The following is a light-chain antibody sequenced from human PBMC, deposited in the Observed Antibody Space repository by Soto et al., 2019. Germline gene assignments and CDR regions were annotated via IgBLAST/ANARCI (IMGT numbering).Light chain of an antibody. V-gene: IGLV1-44*01. CDR2: SNN. CDR1: SSNIGSNT. J-gene: IGLJ1*01. Sequence: QSVLTQSPSASGTPGQRVTISCSGSSSNIGSNTVNWYQQLPGTAPKLLIYSNNQRPSGVPDRFSGSQSGTSASLAISGLQTEDEADYYCAAWDDSLNGRYVFGTGTKVTVL. CDR3: AAWDDSLNGRYV.